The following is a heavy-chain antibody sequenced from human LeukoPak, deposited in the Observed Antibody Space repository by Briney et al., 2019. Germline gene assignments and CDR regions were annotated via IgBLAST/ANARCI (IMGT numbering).Heavy chain of an antibody. CDR2: IKSKTDGGTT. V-gene: IGHV3-15*01. CDR1: GSTFSNAW. J-gene: IGHJ4*02. Sequence: GGALRLSCAASGSTFSNAWMSWVRQAPGKGLEWVGRIKSKTDGGTTDYAAPVKGRFTISRDDSKNTLYLQMNSPKTEDTAVYYCTTLSGLTVTSYYFDYWGQGTLVTVSS. D-gene: IGHD4-17*01. CDR3: TTLSGLTVTSYYFDY.